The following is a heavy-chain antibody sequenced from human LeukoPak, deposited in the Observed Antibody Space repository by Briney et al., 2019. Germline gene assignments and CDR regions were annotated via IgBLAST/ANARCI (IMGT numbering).Heavy chain of an antibody. CDR1: NGSINTHF. J-gene: IGHJ3*01. CDR3: ASDMTVDPDTFDA. V-gene: IGHV4-59*08. D-gene: IGHD3-22*01. Sequence: SETLSLTCTVSNGSINTHFWCWIRQPPGKGLEWIGYISYSGTTHFNPSLKSRVTMSVDTSKSQFSLRLSSVTAADTAVYYCASDMTVDPDTFDAWGLGTLVTVSS. CDR2: ISYSGTT.